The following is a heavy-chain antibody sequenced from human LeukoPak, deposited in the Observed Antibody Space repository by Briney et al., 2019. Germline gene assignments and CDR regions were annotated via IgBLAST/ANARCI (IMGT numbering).Heavy chain of an antibody. CDR1: GFTFSSYA. Sequence: QAGGSLRLSCAASGFTFSSYAMSWVRQAPGKGLEWVSAISGRGDSTNYADSVKGRFTISRDNSKNTLYLQIDSLRAEDTAVYFCAKGIYRASSNYYYGMDVWGQGTTVTVSS. D-gene: IGHD5-18*01. CDR3: AKGIYRASSNYYYGMDV. CDR2: ISGRGDST. J-gene: IGHJ6*02. V-gene: IGHV3-23*01.